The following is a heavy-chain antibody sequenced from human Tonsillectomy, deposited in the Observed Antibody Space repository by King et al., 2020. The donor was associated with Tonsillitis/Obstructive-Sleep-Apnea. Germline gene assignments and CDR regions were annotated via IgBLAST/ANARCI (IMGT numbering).Heavy chain of an antibody. Sequence: VQLQESGPGLVKPSGTLSLTCAVSGGSININNWWSWVRQPPGKGLEWIGEMYHSGSTHYNPPLKSRVTLSVDKSNNEFSLKLSSVTAADTAVYYCARNSVTWNYMDVWGKGTTVTVSS. CDR1: GGSININNW. V-gene: IGHV4-4*02. D-gene: IGHD1-1*01. CDR2: MYHSGST. CDR3: ARNSVTWNYMDV. J-gene: IGHJ6*03.